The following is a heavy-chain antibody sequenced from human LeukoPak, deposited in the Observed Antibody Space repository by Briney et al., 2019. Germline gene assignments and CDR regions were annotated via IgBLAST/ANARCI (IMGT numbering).Heavy chain of an antibody. CDR2: IYYSGST. V-gene: IGHV4-59*01. CDR1: GGSISSYY. J-gene: IGHJ4*02. Sequence: SETLSLTCTVSGGSISSYYWSWIRQPPGKGLEWIGYIYYSGSTNYNPSLKSRVTISVDTSKNQFSLKLSSVTAADTAVYYCARDIAAVFDYWGQGTLVTVSS. D-gene: IGHD6-13*01. CDR3: ARDIAAVFDY.